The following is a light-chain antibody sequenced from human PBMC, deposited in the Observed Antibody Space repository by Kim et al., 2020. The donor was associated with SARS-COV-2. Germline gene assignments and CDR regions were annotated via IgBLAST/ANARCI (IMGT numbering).Light chain of an antibody. V-gene: IGKV1-33*01. J-gene: IGKJ1*01. Sequence: ASVGDRVTITCQASQDITDYLNWYQQKPGKGPKVLIYDASNLETEVPSRFSGSGSGTHFTFTISSLQPEDIATYYCQQYDNLPLTFGQGTKVDIK. CDR2: DAS. CDR1: QDITDY. CDR3: QQYDNLPLT.